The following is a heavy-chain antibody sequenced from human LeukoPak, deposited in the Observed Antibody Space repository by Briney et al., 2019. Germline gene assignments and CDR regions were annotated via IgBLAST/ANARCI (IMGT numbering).Heavy chain of an antibody. V-gene: IGHV4-39*01. CDR1: GGPIRSSSYY. CDR3: ARQNREYDILSGPPGPDI. D-gene: IGHD3-9*01. J-gene: IGHJ3*02. Sequence: ASETLSLTCTVSGGPIRSSSYYWGWIRQPPGKGLEWIGSIYYSGNTYYKPSLKSRVTISVDTSKSQFSLKLSSVTAANTAVYYCARQNREYDILSGPPGPDIWGQGTMVTVSS. CDR2: IYYSGNT.